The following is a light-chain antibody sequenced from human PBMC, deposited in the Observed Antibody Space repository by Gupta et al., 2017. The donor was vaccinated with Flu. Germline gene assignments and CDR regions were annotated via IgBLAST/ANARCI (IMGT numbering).Light chain of an antibody. CDR3: MQALHTPPT. V-gene: IGKV2-28*01. Sequence: DTVMTQSPLSLSVTPGEPASISCRSSQSLLHTNGYNYLDWYLQKPGQSPQLLIYLGSNRASGVPARFSGSGSGTTFTLKISRVEAEDVGIYYCMQALHTPPTFGQGTKVEVK. J-gene: IGKJ1*01. CDR2: LGS. CDR1: QSLLHTNGYNY.